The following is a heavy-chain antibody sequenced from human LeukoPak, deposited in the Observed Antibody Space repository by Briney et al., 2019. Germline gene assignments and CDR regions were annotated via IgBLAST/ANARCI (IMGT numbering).Heavy chain of an antibody. CDR2: ISDRGDNT. CDR3: AKGSNNYPDNFDY. Sequence: HPGGSLRLSCAASGFTFSAYGMTWVRQAPGKGLEWVSHISDRGDNTYYADPVQGRFTISRDNSNNTVYLQMDSLSADDTAVYYCAKGSNNYPDNFDYWGQGTLVTVSS. V-gene: IGHV3-23*01. J-gene: IGHJ4*02. CDR1: GFTFSAYG. D-gene: IGHD1-1*01.